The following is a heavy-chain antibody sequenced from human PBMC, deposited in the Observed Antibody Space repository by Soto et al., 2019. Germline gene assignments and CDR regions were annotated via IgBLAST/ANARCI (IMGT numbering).Heavy chain of an antibody. CDR3: AREIVTAGGNNYFDP. D-gene: IGHD2-21*02. Sequence: SETLSLTCTVSGGSISSGGYYWSWIRQSPSRGLEWIGNVYHTGDTNFNPSLQSRVTFSLDKSNNQFSLRLTSLTAADTAVYFCAREIVTAGGNNYFDPWGPGTLVTVS. CDR1: GGSISSGGYY. CDR2: VYHTGDT. V-gene: IGHV4-61*08. J-gene: IGHJ5*02.